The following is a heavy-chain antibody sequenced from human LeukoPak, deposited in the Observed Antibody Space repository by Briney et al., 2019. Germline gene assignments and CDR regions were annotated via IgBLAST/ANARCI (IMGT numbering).Heavy chain of an antibody. Sequence: GASVKVSCKASGGTFSSYAISWVRQAPGQGLEWMGGIIPIFGTANYAQKFQGRVTITADESTSTAYMELSSLRSEDTAVYYCAMIHIAAAALDYWGRGTLVTVSS. D-gene: IGHD6-13*01. J-gene: IGHJ4*02. V-gene: IGHV1-69*13. CDR1: GGTFSSYA. CDR3: AMIHIAAAALDY. CDR2: IIPIFGTA.